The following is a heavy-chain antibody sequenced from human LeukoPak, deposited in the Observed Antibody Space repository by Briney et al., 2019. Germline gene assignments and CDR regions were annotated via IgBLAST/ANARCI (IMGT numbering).Heavy chain of an antibody. V-gene: IGHV4-39*06. J-gene: IGHJ4*02. CDR2: IYYSGST. CDR1: GGSISSSSYY. D-gene: IGHD3-10*01. CDR3: ATYYYGSGSSYFDY. Sequence: SETLSLTCTVSGGSISSSSYYWGWIRKPPGKGLEWIGSIYYSGSTYYNPSLKSRVTLSVDTSKNQFPLKLSSVTAADTAVYYCATYYYGSGSSYFDYWGQGTLVTVSS.